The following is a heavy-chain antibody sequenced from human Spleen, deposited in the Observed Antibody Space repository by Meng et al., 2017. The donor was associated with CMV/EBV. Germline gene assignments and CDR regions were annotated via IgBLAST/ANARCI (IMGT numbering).Heavy chain of an antibody. J-gene: IGHJ4*02. D-gene: IGHD2-21*01. V-gene: IGHV1-46*01. Sequence: ASVKVSCKASGYTFTSYYMHWVRQAPGQGLEWMGIINPGGGSTTYAQKFQGRVTMTRDTSTIKVYMELSSLRSEDTVVYYCERAPAYCGGDCYLDYWGQGTLVTVSS. CDR2: INPGGGST. CDR1: GYTFTSYY. CDR3: ERAPAYCGGDCYLDY.